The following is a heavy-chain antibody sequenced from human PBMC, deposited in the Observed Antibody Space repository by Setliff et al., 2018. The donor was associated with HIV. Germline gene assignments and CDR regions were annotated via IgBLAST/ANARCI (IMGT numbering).Heavy chain of an antibody. D-gene: IGHD2-15*01. CDR2: IYISGTT. Sequence: SETLSLTCTVSGGSISTSYWNWIRQPPGKGLEWIAYIYISGTTNYNPSLKSRVTISLDTSRNQFSLKLGSVTAADTAMYYCAREHCSGGSCNGFDIWGQGTMVTGSS. V-gene: IGHV4-4*09. CDR3: AREHCSGGSCNGFDI. J-gene: IGHJ3*02. CDR1: GGSISTSY.